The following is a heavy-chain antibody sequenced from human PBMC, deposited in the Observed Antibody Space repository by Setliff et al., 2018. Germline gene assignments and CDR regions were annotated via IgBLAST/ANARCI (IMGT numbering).Heavy chain of an antibody. CDR1: GYSISSGYY. D-gene: IGHD3-22*01. V-gene: IGHV4-38-2*02. CDR2: IYHSGST. Sequence: SETLSLTCSVSGYSISSGYYWGWIRQPPGKGLEWIGSIYHSGSTNYNPSLKSRVTISVDTSKNQFSLKLSSVTAADTAVYYCARGKIRITMIVVPTGGAFDIWGQGTMVTVSS. J-gene: IGHJ3*02. CDR3: ARGKIRITMIVVPTGGAFDI.